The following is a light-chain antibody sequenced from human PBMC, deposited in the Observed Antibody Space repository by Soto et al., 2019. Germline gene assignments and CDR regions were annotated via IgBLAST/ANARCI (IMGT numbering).Light chain of an antibody. CDR2: EAS. Sequence: DIQLTQSPSLLSASIGDRVTITCRASHDISTFLAWYQQKPGKAPKLLIYEASTLQSGVPSRFSGSGSGTEFTLTISSLQPDDFATYYCQQYNTYQYTFGQGTKVDIK. CDR3: QQYNTYQYT. V-gene: IGKV1-9*01. J-gene: IGKJ2*01. CDR1: HDISTF.